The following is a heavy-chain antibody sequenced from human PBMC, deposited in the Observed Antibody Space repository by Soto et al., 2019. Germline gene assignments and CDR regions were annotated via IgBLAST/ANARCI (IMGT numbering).Heavy chain of an antibody. CDR1: GGTFNSYG. Sequence: QVQLVQSGPELKKPGSSVKVSCKAPGGTFNSYGISWVRQAPGQGLEWMGGIVPMFGTTNLALKFEARVTIKADELTTTVYMEIRGLTSEDTGVYYCARDLADVHLWDAFDVWGHGTRVTVSS. D-gene: IGHD6-13*01. V-gene: IGHV1-69*01. CDR3: ARDLADVHLWDAFDV. CDR2: IVPMFGTT. J-gene: IGHJ3*01.